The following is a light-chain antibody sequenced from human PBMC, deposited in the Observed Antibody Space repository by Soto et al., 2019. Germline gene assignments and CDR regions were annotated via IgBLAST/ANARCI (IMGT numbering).Light chain of an antibody. Sequence: EIVLTQSPGTLSLSPGERATLSCRASQSVSSSYLAWYQQKPGQPPRLLIYGASSRATGIPDRFSGSRSGTDFTLTISRLEPEDFAVYYCQQYGSSPPFTFGRGTKVDIK. CDR3: QQYGSSPPFT. J-gene: IGKJ3*01. V-gene: IGKV3-20*01. CDR1: QSVSSSY. CDR2: GAS.